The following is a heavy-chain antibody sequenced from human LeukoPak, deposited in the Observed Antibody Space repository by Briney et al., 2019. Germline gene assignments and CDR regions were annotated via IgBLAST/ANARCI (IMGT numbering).Heavy chain of an antibody. V-gene: IGHV4-59*11. CDR2: IYYSGST. CDR1: GGSISSHY. J-gene: IGHJ4*02. D-gene: IGHD5-24*01. CDR3: ARAPQRWLQEVHYFDY. Sequence: SETLSLTCTVSGGSISSHYWSWIRQPPGKGLEWIGYIYYSGSTNHNPSLKSRVTISVDTSKNQFSLKLSSVTAADTAVYYCARAPQRWLQEVHYFDYWGQGTLVTVSS.